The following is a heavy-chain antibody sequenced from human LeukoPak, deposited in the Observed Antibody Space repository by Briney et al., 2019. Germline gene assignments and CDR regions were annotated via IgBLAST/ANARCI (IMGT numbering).Heavy chain of an antibody. V-gene: IGHV4-39*01. CDR1: GGAISSDSYY. J-gene: IGHJ4*02. CDR3: ARLSDF. CDR2: INYSGST. Sequence: PSETLSLTCSVSGGAISSDSYYWGWIPHPPGKGLEWIASINYSGSTYYNPSLNSRATISVDTSKTQFSLRLSSVTAADTAVYYCARLSDFWGQGILVTVSS.